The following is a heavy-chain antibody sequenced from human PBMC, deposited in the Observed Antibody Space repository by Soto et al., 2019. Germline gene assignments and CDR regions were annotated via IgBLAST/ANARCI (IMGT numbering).Heavy chain of an antibody. D-gene: IGHD3-10*01. V-gene: IGHV4-31*03. J-gene: IGHJ5*02. Sequence: QVQLQESGPGLVKPSQTLSLTCTVSGGSISSSGYYWSWIRQHPGKGLEWIGYIYYSGTTYYSPSLKSRVTISVDTSKNQFSLKLSSVTAADTAVHYCARVGEIIGDHWGQGTLVTVSS. CDR3: ARVGEIIGDH. CDR1: GGSISSSGYY. CDR2: IYYSGTT.